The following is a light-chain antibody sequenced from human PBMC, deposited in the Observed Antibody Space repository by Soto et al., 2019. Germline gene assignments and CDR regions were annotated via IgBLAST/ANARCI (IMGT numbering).Light chain of an antibody. J-gene: IGKJ5*01. Sequence: EIVLTQSPATLSLSPGERATLSCRASQSVSSYLAWYQQKPGQAPRLLIYDASNRATGIRARFSGSGSGTDFTLTISSLEPDDFAVYYCQQRSNWPTFGQGTRLEIK. CDR2: DAS. CDR1: QSVSSY. V-gene: IGKV3-11*01. CDR3: QQRSNWPT.